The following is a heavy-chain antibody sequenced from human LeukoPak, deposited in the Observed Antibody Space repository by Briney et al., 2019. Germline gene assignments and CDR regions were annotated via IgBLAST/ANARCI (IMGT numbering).Heavy chain of an antibody. V-gene: IGHV1-2*02. Sequence: GASVKVSCKASGYTFTGYYMHWVRQAPGQGLEWMGWINPNSGGTNYAQKFQGRVTMTRDTSISTAYMELSRLRSDDTAVYYCARDTLGATRLYYYYMDVWGKGTTVTISS. CDR3: ARDTLGATRLYYYYMDV. CDR1: GYTFTGYY. D-gene: IGHD1-26*01. CDR2: INPNSGGT. J-gene: IGHJ6*03.